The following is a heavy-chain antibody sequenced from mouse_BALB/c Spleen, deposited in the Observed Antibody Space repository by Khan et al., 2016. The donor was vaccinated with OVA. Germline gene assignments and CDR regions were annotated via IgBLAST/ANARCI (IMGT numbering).Heavy chain of an antibody. CDR3: ARAYYGNYREAMDY. V-gene: IGHV2-6-7*01. J-gene: IGHJ4*01. Sequence: VKLEESGPGLVAPSQSLSITCTVSGFSLTGYGVNWVRQPPGKGLEWLGMIWGDGSTDYNSALKSRLSISKDNSKSQVFLKMNSLQTDDTVRYYCARAYYGNYREAMDYWGQGTSVTVSS. CDR2: IWGDGST. D-gene: IGHD2-10*01. CDR1: GFSLTGYG.